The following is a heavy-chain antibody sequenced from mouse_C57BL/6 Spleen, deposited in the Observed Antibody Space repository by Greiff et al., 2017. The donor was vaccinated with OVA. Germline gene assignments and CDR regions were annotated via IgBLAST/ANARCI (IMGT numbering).Heavy chain of an antibody. J-gene: IGHJ3*01. Sequence: EVNVVESGGGLVKPGGSLKLSCAASGFTFSDYGMHWVRQAPEKGLEWVAYISSGSSTIYYADTVKGRFTISRDNAKNTLFLQMTSLRSEDTAMYYCARSGSNFFAYWGQGTLVTVSA. V-gene: IGHV5-17*01. D-gene: IGHD2-5*01. CDR2: ISSGSSTI. CDR1: GFTFSDYG. CDR3: ARSGSNFFAY.